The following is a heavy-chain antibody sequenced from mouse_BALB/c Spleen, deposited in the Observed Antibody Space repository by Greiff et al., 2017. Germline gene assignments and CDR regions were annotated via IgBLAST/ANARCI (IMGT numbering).Heavy chain of an antibody. CDR1: GYTFTSYW. Sequence: QVQLQQSGAELARPGASVKLSCKASGYTFTSYWMQWVKQRPGQGLEWIGAIYPGDGDTRYTQKFKGKATLTADKSSSTAYMQLSSLASEDSAVYYCARSGTTALAYWGQGTLVTVSA. CDR2: IYPGDGDT. D-gene: IGHD1-2*01. J-gene: IGHJ3*01. V-gene: IGHV1-87*01. CDR3: ARSGTTALAY.